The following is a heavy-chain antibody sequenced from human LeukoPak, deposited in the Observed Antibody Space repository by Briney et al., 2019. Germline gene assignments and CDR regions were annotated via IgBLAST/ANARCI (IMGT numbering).Heavy chain of an antibody. V-gene: IGHV4-38-2*02. D-gene: IGHD2-2*02. CDR2: IYHSGST. CDR3: ARDGPAAIELGANWFDP. CDR1: GYSISSGYY. J-gene: IGHJ5*02. Sequence: PSETLSLTCTVSGYSISSGYYWGWIRQPPGQGLEWIGSIYHSGSTYYNPSLKSRVTISEDTTKNQFSLKLSSLTAADTAVYYCARDGPAAIELGANWFDPWGQGTLVTVSS.